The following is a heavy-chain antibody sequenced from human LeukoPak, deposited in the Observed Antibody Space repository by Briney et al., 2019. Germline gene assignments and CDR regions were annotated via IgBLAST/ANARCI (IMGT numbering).Heavy chain of an antibody. J-gene: IGHJ4*02. V-gene: IGHV3-30*03. CDR2: ITSDGSGQ. D-gene: IGHD3-22*01. CDR3: ARESGSSGSAGYFDF. CDR1: GFTFSSYG. Sequence: GGTLRLSCAASGFTFSSYGMSWVRQTPGKGLEWVAVITSDGSGQSYTDSVKGRFTISRDNSKDTLYLQMNNLRAEDTAVYYCARESGSSGSAGYFDFRGQGTLVTVSS.